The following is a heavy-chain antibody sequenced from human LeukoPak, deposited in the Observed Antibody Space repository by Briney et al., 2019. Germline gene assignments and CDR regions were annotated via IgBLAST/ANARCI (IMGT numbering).Heavy chain of an antibody. CDR2: IHHSGTT. V-gene: IGHV4-59*02. CDR3: ARGGGCTTTSCDFDW. CDR1: GDSVSRYF. D-gene: IGHD2-8*01. Sequence: SETLSLTCTVSGDSVSRYFWNWIRQPPGKGLEWIGYIHHSGTTNYHPSLKSRVAISADTSKNQFSLKLSSVTGADTAVYFCARGGGCTTTSCDFDWWGQGTQVTVSS. J-gene: IGHJ4*02.